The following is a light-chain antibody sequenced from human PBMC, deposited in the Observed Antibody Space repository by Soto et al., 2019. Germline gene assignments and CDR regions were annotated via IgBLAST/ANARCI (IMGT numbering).Light chain of an antibody. CDR1: QGIRND. Sequence: DIQMTQSPSTLSASVGDRVTITCRSSQGIRNDLGWYQQKPGKAPKRLIYDASSLKSGVPARFSGSGSGTEFTLTISSLQPDDFATYYCQQYNTYSTFGQGTRLEI. CDR3: QQYNTYST. V-gene: IGKV1-5*01. CDR2: DAS. J-gene: IGKJ5*01.